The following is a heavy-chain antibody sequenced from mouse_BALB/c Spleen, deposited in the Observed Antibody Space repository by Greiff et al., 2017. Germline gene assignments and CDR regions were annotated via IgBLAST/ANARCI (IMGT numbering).Heavy chain of an antibody. J-gene: IGHJ4*01. CDR1: GFTFSDYY. CDR2: ISDGGSYT. V-gene: IGHV5-4*02. Sequence: EVNLVESGGGLVKPGGSLKLSCAASGFTFSDYYMYWVRQTPEKRLEWVATISDGGSYTYYPDSVKGRFTISRDNAKNNLYLQMSSLKSEDTAMYYCAREKGAMDYWGQGTSVTVSS. CDR3: AREKGAMDY.